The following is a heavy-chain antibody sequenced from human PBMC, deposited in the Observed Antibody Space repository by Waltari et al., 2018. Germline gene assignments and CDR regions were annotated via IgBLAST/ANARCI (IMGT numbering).Heavy chain of an antibody. CDR1: GFIFSSNA. CDR3: AKFGHGLGISNTWSNNWFDP. J-gene: IGHJ5*02. CDR2: ISGRSNGA. D-gene: IGHD6-13*01. Sequence: EEQVLESGGALVHPGGSLRLSCAASGFIFSSNAMSWVRQAPGKGLEVVSLISGRSNGAYSAYSVKGRFTISRDNSKNTLYLQMNSLRVEDTAVYYCAKFGHGLGISNTWSNNWFDPWGQGTMVIVS. V-gene: IGHV3-23*01.